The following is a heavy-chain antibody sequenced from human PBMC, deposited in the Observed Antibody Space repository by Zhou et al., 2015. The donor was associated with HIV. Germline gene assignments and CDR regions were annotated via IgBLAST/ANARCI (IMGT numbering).Heavy chain of an antibody. CDR2: IIPIFGTA. J-gene: IGHJ6*02. V-gene: IGHV1-69*06. Sequence: QVQLVQSGAEVKKPGSSVKVSCKASGGTFSSYAISWVRQAPGQGLEWMGGIIPIFGTANYAQKFQGRVTITADKSTSTAYMELSSLRSEDTAVYYCARAESMGDIVVVPAASDYYYYGMDVWGQGTTVTVSS. CDR3: ARAESMGDIVVVPAASDYYYYGMDV. D-gene: IGHD2-2*01. CDR1: GGTFSSYA.